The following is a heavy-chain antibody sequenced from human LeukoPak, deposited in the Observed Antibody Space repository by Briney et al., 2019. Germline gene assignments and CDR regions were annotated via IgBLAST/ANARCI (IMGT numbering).Heavy chain of an antibody. CDR2: ISGSGGST. CDR3: ARDLAWGAFDY. Sequence: GGSLRLSCAASGFTFSSYAMSWVRQAPGKGLEWVSAISGSGGSTYYADSVKGRFTISRDNSRNTLSLQMNSPRVEDTAVYYCARDLAWGAFDYWGQGILVAVSS. CDR1: GFTFSSYA. V-gene: IGHV3-23*01. D-gene: IGHD7-27*01. J-gene: IGHJ4*02.